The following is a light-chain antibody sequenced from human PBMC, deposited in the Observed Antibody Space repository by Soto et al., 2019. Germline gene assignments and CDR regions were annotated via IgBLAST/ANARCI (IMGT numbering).Light chain of an antibody. CDR3: QHYVERSPIT. V-gene: IGKV3-20*01. CDR1: QSVSSR. J-gene: IGKJ5*01. Sequence: EIVMTHSPGTLSLSPWEIATLSCRANQSVSSRLAWYQQKPGQAPRLLISGASSRATGIPDRFSGSGSGTDFTLTISRLEPEDFALYYCQHYVERSPITFGQGTRLEIK. CDR2: GAS.